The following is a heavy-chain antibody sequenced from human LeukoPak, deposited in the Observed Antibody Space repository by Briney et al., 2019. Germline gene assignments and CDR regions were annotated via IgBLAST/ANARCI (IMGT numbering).Heavy chain of an antibody. J-gene: IGHJ4*02. V-gene: IGHV5-51*01. Sequence: GESLKLYCKGSGYSLTRYWIGWVRQMPGEGLEWMGIIDPCDSDTRYTPSLQGQVPISADKSLSTAYLQWNSRQPSDTAMYYCARQTAMGRSGDYWGQGTLVTVSS. CDR1: GYSLTRYW. CDR2: IDPCDSDT. D-gene: IGHD5-18*01. CDR3: ARQTAMGRSGDY.